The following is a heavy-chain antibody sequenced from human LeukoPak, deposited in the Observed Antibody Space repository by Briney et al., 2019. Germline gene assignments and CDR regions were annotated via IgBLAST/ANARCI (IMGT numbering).Heavy chain of an antibody. Sequence: PGGSLRLSCAASGFTFSSYAMSWVRQAPGKGLEWVSAISGSGGSTYYADSVKGRFTISRDNSKNTLYLQMNSLRAEDTAVYYCAGQSLAEWELPVYWGQGTLVTVSS. CDR2: ISGSGGST. V-gene: IGHV3-23*01. CDR3: AGQSLAEWELPVY. J-gene: IGHJ4*02. D-gene: IGHD1-26*01. CDR1: GFTFSSYA.